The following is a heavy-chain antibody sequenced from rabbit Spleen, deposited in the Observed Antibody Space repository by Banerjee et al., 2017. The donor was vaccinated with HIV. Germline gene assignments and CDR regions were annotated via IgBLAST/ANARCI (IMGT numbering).Heavy chain of an antibody. CDR3: ARDSGANAYIDVYFNL. CDR2: INAITGKA. CDR1: GFSFSNKAV. V-gene: IGHV1S45*01. Sequence: QEQLVESGGGLVQPGGSLKLSCTASGFSFSNKAVMCWVRQAPGKGLEWIACINAITGKAVYASWAKGRFTFSKTSSTTVTLQMTSLTAADTATYFCARDSGANAYIDVYFNLWGPGTLVTVS. D-gene: IGHD1-1*01. J-gene: IGHJ4*01.